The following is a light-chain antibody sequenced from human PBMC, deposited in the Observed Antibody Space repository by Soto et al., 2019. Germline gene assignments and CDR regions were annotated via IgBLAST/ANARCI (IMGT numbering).Light chain of an antibody. V-gene: IGKV3-20*01. J-gene: IGKJ2*01. CDR2: GES. CDR3: QQFGSSPMYT. CDR1: QSVDSSY. Sequence: EIVLTQSPGTLSLSPGERATLSCRASQSVDSSYLAWYQQKPGQAPRLLIYGESSRATGIPDRFSGSGSGTDFTLTISRLEPEDFAVYFCQQFGSSPMYTFGQGTKLEI.